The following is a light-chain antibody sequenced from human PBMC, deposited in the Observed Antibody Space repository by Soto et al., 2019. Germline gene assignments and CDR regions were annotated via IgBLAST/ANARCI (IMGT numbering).Light chain of an antibody. CDR3: QQRSNWIT. CDR2: GAS. CDR1: QSVSSN. Sequence: IVLTQSPGTLSLSPGERATLSCRASQSVSSNLAWYQQKPGQAPRLLIYGASTRATGIPARFSGSGSGTDITLTISSVEPEDFAVYYCQQRSNWITFGQGTRLEI. J-gene: IGKJ5*01. V-gene: IGKV3-11*01.